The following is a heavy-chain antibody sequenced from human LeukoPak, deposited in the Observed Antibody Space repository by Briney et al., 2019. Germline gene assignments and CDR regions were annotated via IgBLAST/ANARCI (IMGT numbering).Heavy chain of an antibody. D-gene: IGHD3-3*01. V-gene: IGHV1-2*06. J-gene: IGHJ4*02. CDR2: INPNSGGT. CDR3: AREDFWSGFPFDY. CDR1: GYTFTGYY. Sequence: GASVKVSCKASGYTFTGYYIHWVRQAPGQGLEWMGRINPNSGGTNYAQKFQGRVTMTRDTSISTAYMELSRLRSDDTAVYYCAREDFWSGFPFDYWGQGTLVTVSS.